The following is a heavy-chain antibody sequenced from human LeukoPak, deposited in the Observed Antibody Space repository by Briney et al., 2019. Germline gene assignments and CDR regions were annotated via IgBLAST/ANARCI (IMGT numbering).Heavy chain of an antibody. CDR1: GGSISSNY. J-gene: IGHJ3*02. V-gene: IGHV4-59*01. CDR3: ARDKPYYDISGYLSPHAFDI. D-gene: IGHD3-22*01. Sequence: SETLSLTCTVSGGSISSNYWTWIRQPPGKGLEWIGYIYDSESTNYNPSLKSRVTISVDTSKNRFSLKLSSMTAADTAVYYCARDKPYYDISGYLSPHAFDIWGQGTMVTVSS. CDR2: IYDSEST.